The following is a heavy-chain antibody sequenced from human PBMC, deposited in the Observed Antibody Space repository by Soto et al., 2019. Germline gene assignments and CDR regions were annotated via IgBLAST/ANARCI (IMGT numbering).Heavy chain of an antibody. CDR2: VHHTGTS. CDR1: GESFNDYF. D-gene: IGHD6-13*01. J-gene: IGHJ6*02. CDR3: ARRKDSSRYFYGMDV. V-gene: IGHV4-34*02. Sequence: QVALQQWGAGLLKPSQTLSLTCAVYGESFNDYFWTWIRQSPGGGLEWLAEVHHTGTSYYNPSLKSRLAVSVDTSRNQFSLTLTSLTAADTATYYCARRKDSSRYFYGMDVWGQGTTVVVSS.